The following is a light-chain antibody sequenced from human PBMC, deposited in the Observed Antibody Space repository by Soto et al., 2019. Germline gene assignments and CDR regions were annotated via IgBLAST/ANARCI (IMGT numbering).Light chain of an antibody. CDR2: GAS. J-gene: IGKJ4*01. CDR3: QQYGSSPST. CDR1: QSVSSSY. V-gene: IGKV3-20*01. Sequence: EIVLTQSPGPLSLSPGERATLSCRASQSVSSSYLAWYQQKPGQAPRLLIYGASSRATGIPDWFSGSGSGTDFSLTISRLEPEDFAVYYCQQYGSSPSTFGGGTKVEIK.